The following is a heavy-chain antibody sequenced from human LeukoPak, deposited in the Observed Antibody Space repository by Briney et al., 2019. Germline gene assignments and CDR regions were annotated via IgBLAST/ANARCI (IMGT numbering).Heavy chain of an antibody. D-gene: IGHD6-13*01. CDR3: AKTAGIAAAADFDY. CDR2: ISSSSSYI. J-gene: IGHJ4*02. Sequence: GGSLRLSCAASGFTFSSYSMNWVRQAPGKGLEWVSSISSSSSYIYYADSVKGRFTISRDNSKNTLYLQMNSLRAEDTAVYYCAKTAGIAAAADFDYWGQGTLVTVSS. CDR1: GFTFSSYS. V-gene: IGHV3-21*04.